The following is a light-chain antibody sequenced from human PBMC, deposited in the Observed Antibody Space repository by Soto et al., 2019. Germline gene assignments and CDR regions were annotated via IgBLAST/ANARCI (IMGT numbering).Light chain of an antibody. J-gene: IGLJ2*01. CDR1: SSDVGGYNY. Sequence: QSALIQPASVSGSRGQSITISCTGASSDVGGYNYVSWYQQFPGRAPKVMIYEVTNRPSGVSNRFPGSKSGNTASLTISGLQAEDEADYYCSSYTSSNTLIFGGGTKLTVL. V-gene: IGLV2-14*01. CDR2: EVT. CDR3: SSYTSSNTLI.